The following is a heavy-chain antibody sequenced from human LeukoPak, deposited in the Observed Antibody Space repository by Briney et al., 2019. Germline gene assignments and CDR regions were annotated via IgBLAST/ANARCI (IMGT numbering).Heavy chain of an antibody. CDR3: ARVRDGYNDAYDI. D-gene: IGHD5-24*01. CDR2: IIPIFGTA. V-gene: IGHV1-69*05. Sequence: SVKVSCKASGGTFSSYAISWVRQAPGQGLEWMGGIIPIFGTANYAQKFQGRVTMTTDTSTSTAYMELSSLRSEDTAVYYCARVRDGYNDAYDIWGQGTMVTVTS. CDR1: GGTFSSYA. J-gene: IGHJ3*02.